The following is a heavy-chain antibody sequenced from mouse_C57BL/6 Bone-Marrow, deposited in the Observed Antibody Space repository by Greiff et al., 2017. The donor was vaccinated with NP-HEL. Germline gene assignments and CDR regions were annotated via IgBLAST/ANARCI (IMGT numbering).Heavy chain of an antibody. CDR3: TADDYDERVWYFDY. D-gene: IGHD2-4*01. V-gene: IGHV1-15*01. CDR1: GYTFTDYE. CDR2: IDPETGGT. J-gene: IGHJ2*01. Sequence: QVQLQQSGAELVRPGASVTLSCKASGYTFTDYEMHWVKQTPVHGLEWIGAIDPETGGTAYNQKFKGKAILTADKSSSTAYMELRSLTSEDSAVYYCTADDYDERVWYFDYWGQGTTLTVSS.